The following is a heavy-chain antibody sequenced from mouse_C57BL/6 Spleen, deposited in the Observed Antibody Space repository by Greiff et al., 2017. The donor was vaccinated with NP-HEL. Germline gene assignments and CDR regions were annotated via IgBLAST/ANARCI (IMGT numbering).Heavy chain of an antibody. CDR3: AREGDGYSLNY. Sequence: EVMLVESGGGLVKPGGSLKLSCAASGFTFSSYAMSWVRQTPEKRLEWVATISDGGSYTYYPDNVKGRFTISRDNAKNNLYLQMSHLKSEDTAMYYCAREGDGYSLNYWGQGTTLTVSS. V-gene: IGHV5-4*01. J-gene: IGHJ2*01. D-gene: IGHD2-3*01. CDR2: ISDGGSYT. CDR1: GFTFSSYA.